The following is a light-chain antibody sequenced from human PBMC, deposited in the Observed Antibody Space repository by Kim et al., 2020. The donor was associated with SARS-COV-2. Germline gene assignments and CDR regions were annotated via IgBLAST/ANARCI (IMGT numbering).Light chain of an antibody. J-gene: IGLJ3*02. V-gene: IGLV2-23*02. CDR1: NSDVGSYNL. Sequence: QSALTQPASVSGSPGQSITISCTGTNSDVGSYNLVSWYQQHPGKAPKLMIYDVTKRPSGVSSRLSGSKSGSTASLTVSGLQAEDEADYYCCSYAGSTTWVFGGGTQLTVL. CDR2: DVT. CDR3: CSYAGSTTWV.